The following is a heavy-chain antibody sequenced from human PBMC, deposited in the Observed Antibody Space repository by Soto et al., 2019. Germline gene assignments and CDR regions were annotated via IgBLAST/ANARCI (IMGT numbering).Heavy chain of an antibody. D-gene: IGHD3-3*01. CDR2: VSYSGST. CDR1: GGAIGGYY. Sequence: SETLSLTCSLSGGAIGGYYWSWIRQPPGKALEWIGYVSYSGSTDYHPSLKSRVSISIDTSKNQFSLKLSSVTAADTAVYYCARDRRSFGSGYEPTNWFDPWGQGTLLTVSS. J-gene: IGHJ5*02. V-gene: IGHV4-59*01. CDR3: ARDRRSFGSGYEPTNWFDP.